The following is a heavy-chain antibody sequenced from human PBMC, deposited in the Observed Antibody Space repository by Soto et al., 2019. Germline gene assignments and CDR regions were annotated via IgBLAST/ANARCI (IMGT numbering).Heavy chain of an antibody. J-gene: IGHJ6*02. CDR1: GYTFTGYY. Sequence: ASVKVSCKASGYTFTGYYMHWVRQAPGQGLEWMGWINPNSGGTNYAQKFQGWVTMTRDTSISTAYMELSRLRSDETAVYYCARDGYSRSTIDYDYYAMDXWGQVTRVTVS. CDR2: INPNSGGT. D-gene: IGHD6-13*01. V-gene: IGHV1-2*04. CDR3: ARDGYSRSTIDYDYYAMDX.